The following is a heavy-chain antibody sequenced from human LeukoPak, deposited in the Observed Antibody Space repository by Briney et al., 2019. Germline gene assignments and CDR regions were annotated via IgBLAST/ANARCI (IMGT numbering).Heavy chain of an antibody. CDR2: IYSGGST. CDR3: ARYSSSWYSPFDY. Sequence: GRSLRLSCVVSGFTLSSNYMSCVRQAPGKGLEWGSVIYSGGSTYYADSVKGRFTISRDNSKNTLYLQMNSLRAEDTAVYYCARYSSSWYSPFDYWGQGTLVTVSS. V-gene: IGHV3-53*01. J-gene: IGHJ4*02. D-gene: IGHD6-13*01. CDR1: GFTLSSNY.